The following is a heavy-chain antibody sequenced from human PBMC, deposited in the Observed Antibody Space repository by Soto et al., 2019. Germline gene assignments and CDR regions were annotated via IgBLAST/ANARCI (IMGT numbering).Heavy chain of an antibody. D-gene: IGHD2-15*01. CDR2: INAGNGNT. V-gene: IGHV1-3*01. Sequence: ASVKVSCKASGYTFTSYAMHWVRQAPGQRLEWMGWINAGNGNTKYSQKFQGRVTITRDTSASTAYMELSSLRSEDTAVYYCARGYGSSGGSCYFDYWGQGTLVTVSS. CDR1: GYTFTSYA. CDR3: ARGYGSSGGSCYFDY. J-gene: IGHJ4*02.